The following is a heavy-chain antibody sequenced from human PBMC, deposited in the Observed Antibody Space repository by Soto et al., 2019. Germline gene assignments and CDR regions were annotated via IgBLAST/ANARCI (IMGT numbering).Heavy chain of an antibody. CDR2: INPHTGDT. Sequence: QVHLVQSGAEVKKPGASVTVSCKTSGYTLTDYYMHWVRQAPGQGLEWMAWINPHTGDTGIAERFQGRVTMIRDTSTNTAHMGLTRLPSDATAIYYCAREGGAAPGARREWYLDLWGRGSLVTVSS. V-gene: IGHV1-2*02. CDR1: GYTLTDYY. D-gene: IGHD6-25*01. J-gene: IGHJ2*01. CDR3: AREGGAAPGARREWYLDL.